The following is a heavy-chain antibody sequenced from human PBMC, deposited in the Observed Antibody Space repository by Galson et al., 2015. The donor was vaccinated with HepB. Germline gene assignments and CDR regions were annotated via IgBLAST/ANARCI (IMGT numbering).Heavy chain of an antibody. CDR3: AKDRSATWFGETYGMDV. J-gene: IGHJ6*02. V-gene: IGHV3-23*01. D-gene: IGHD3-10*01. CDR2: ISGSGGST. CDR1: GFTFSSYA. Sequence: SLRLSCAASGFTFSSYAMSWVRQAPGKGLEWVSAISGSGGSTYYADSVKGRFTISRDNSKNTLYLQMNSLRAEDTAVYYCAKDRSATWFGETYGMDVWGQGATVTVSS.